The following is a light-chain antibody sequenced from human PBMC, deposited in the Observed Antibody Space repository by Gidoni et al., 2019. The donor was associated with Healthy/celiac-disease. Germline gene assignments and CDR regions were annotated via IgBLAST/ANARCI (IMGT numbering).Light chain of an antibody. CDR3: QQYYSTPWT. CDR1: KSVLYSSNNNNY. CDR2: WAS. Sequence: DIVLTQSPDSLAVSLGARATINCKSSKSVLYSSNNNNYLAWYQQKPGQPPKLLIYWASARESGVPDRFSSSGSGTDFTLTISSLQAEDVAVYYCQQYYSTPWTFGQGTKVEIK. V-gene: IGKV4-1*01. J-gene: IGKJ1*01.